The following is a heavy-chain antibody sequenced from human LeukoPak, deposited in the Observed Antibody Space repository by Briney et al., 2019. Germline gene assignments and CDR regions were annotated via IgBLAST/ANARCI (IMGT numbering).Heavy chain of an antibody. V-gene: IGHV7-4-1*02. D-gene: IGHD6-13*01. CDR3: ARVGRYSSSWYLNWFDP. CDR1: GYTFTSYA. J-gene: IGHJ5*02. Sequence: ASVKVSCKASGYTFTSYAMNWVRQAPGQGLEWMGWINTNTGNPTYAQGFTGRFVFSLDTSVSTAYLQISSLKAEDTAVYYCARVGRYSSSWYLNWFDPWGQGTLVTVSS. CDR2: INTNTGNP.